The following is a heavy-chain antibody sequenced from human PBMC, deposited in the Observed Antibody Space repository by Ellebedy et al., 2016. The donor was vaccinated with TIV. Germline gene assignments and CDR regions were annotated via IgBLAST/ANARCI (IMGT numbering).Heavy chain of an antibody. V-gene: IGHV1-69*06. J-gene: IGHJ4*02. D-gene: IGHD2-21*02. CDR2: INPISGSA. CDR1: GNTFTSYS. CDR3: ARDLLRGGRDWLLQGSDY. Sequence: AASVKVSCKASGNTFTSYSISWVRQAPGQGLEWVGRINPISGSANYAQKFHDKVTLTADRSTGTFYMEMSSLRSDDTAIYYCARDLLRGGRDWLLQGSDYWGQGTQVNVSS.